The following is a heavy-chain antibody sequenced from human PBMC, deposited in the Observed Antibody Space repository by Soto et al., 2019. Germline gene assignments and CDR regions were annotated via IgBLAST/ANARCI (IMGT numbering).Heavy chain of an antibody. Sequence: SETLSLTCTVSGGSISSYYWSWIRQPPGKGLEWIGYIYYSGSTDYNPSLKSRVTISVDTSKNQFSLKLSSVTAADTAVYYCARDQKYYDSSGYYPHNWFDPWGQGTLVTVSS. J-gene: IGHJ5*02. CDR1: GGSISSYY. V-gene: IGHV4-59*01. CDR2: IYYSGST. CDR3: ARDQKYYDSSGYYPHNWFDP. D-gene: IGHD3-22*01.